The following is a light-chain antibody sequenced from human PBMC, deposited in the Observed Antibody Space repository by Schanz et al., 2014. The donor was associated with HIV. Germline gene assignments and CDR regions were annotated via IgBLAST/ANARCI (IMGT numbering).Light chain of an antibody. V-gene: IGLV1-40*01. CDR1: SSNIGAGYD. Sequence: QSVLTQPPSVSGAPGQRVTISCTGSSSNIGAGYDVHWYQQLRGTAPKLLIYGNTNRPSGVPDRFSGSKSGTSASLAITGLQADDEADYYCSSHAGRNSFVVFGGGTKLTVL. CDR2: GNT. J-gene: IGLJ2*01. CDR3: SSHAGRNSFVV.